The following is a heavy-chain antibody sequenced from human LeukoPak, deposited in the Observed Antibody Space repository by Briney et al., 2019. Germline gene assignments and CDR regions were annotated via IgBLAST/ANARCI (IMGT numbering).Heavy chain of an antibody. CDR2: VSGSGGAT. D-gene: IGHD3-22*01. Sequence: GGSLRLSCAASGFTFSTYAMHWVRQPPGKGLEWVSAVSGSGGATYHADADSVKGRFIISRDDSKNTLYLQINSLRVEDTAVYYCAKDGYNYDSSGHFDYWGQGTLVTVSS. CDR3: AKDGYNYDSSGHFDY. CDR1: GFTFSTYA. V-gene: IGHV3-23*01. J-gene: IGHJ4*02.